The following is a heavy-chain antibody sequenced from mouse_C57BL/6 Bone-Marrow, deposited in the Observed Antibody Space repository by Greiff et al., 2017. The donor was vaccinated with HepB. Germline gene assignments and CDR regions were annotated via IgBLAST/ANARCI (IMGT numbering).Heavy chain of an antibody. J-gene: IGHJ1*03. V-gene: IGHV5-6*01. CDR1: GFTFSSYG. CDR2: ISSGGSYT. CDR3: ASPITTVGATGYFDV. D-gene: IGHD1-1*01. Sequence: EVHLVESGGDLVKPGGSLKLSCAASGFTFSSYGMSWVRQTPDKRLEWVATISSGGSYTYYPDSVKGRFTISRDNAKNTLYLQMSSLKSEDTAMYYCASPITTVGATGYFDVWGTGTTVTVSS.